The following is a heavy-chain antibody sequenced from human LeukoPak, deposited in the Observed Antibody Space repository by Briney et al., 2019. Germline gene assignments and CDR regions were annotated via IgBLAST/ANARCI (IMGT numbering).Heavy chain of an antibody. D-gene: IGHD5-18*01. Sequence: GGSLRLSCAASGFTFSSYAMHWVRQAPGKGLEWVAVISYDGSNKYYADSVKGRFTISRDNSKNTPYLQMNSLRAEDTAVYYCARGGIHLDYWGQGTLVTVSS. J-gene: IGHJ4*02. CDR1: GFTFSSYA. V-gene: IGHV3-30*04. CDR2: ISYDGSNK. CDR3: ARGGIHLDY.